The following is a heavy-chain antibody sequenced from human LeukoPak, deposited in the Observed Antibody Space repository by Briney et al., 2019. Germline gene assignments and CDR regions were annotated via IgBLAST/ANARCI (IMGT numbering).Heavy chain of an antibody. Sequence: PSETLSLTCAVYGGSFSGYYWSWIRQPPGKGLEWIGEINHSGSTNYNPSLKSRVTISVDTSKNQLSLKLSSVTAADTAVYYCARGGRYCSSTSCYKAPRYFDYWGQGTLVTVSS. CDR1: GGSFSGYY. CDR2: INHSGST. J-gene: IGHJ4*02. V-gene: IGHV4-34*01. D-gene: IGHD2-2*02. CDR3: ARGGRYCSSTSCYKAPRYFDY.